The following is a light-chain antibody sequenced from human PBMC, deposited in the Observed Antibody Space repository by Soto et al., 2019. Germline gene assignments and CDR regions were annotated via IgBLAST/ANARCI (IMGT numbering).Light chain of an antibody. CDR3: QQYDSYPLT. CDR2: KAS. V-gene: IGKV1-5*03. CDR1: QSIGSW. Sequence: DIQMTQSPSALSGAGGDCVTMTSRASQSIGSWLAWHQQEPGKAPKLLIYKASSLESGVPSRFSGSGSGTEFTLSISSLQPDDSATYYCQQYDSYPLTFGGGTKVDIK. J-gene: IGKJ4*01.